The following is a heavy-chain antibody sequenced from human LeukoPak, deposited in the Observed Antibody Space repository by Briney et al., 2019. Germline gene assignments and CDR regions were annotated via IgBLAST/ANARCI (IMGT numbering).Heavy chain of an antibody. J-gene: IGHJ6*02. CDR3: ARVYASGSYYRGMDV. D-gene: IGHD3-10*01. V-gene: IGHV3-21*06. CDR1: GFTFSSYT. CDR2: ISSSSSCI. Sequence: GGSLRLSCAASGFTFSSYTMNWVRQAPGKGLEWVSSISSSSSCIYHAESVKGRFTISRDNAKNSLYLQMNSLRAEDTAVYYCARVYASGSYYRGMDVWGQGTTVTVSS.